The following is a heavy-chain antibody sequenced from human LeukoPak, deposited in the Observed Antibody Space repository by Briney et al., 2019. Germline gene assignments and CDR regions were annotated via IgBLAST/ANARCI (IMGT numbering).Heavy chain of an antibody. D-gene: IGHD3-22*01. Sequence: QPGGSLRLSCAASGFAFNRYIVQWVRQAPGKGLEWVAVIWYDGSNKYYADSVKGRFTISRDNSKNTLYLQMNSLRAEDTAVYYCARGQGDHHYYDSSEGGYWGQGTLVTVSS. CDR1: GFAFNRYI. CDR3: ARGQGDHHYYDSSEGGY. CDR2: IWYDGSNK. J-gene: IGHJ4*02. V-gene: IGHV3-33*08.